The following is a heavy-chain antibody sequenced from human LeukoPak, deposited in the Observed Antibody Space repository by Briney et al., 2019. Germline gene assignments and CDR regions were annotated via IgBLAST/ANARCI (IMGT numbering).Heavy chain of an antibody. CDR3: ARNTYYYDSSGYPDY. J-gene: IGHJ4*02. D-gene: IGHD3-22*01. CDR1: GXSISSYY. V-gene: IGHV4-59*01. CDR2: IYYSGST. Sequence: PSETLSLTCTVSGXSISSYYWSWIRQPPGKGLEWIRYIYYSGSTNYNPSLKSRVTISVDTSKNQFSLKLSSVTAADTAVYYCARNTYYYDSSGYPDYWGQGTLVTVSS.